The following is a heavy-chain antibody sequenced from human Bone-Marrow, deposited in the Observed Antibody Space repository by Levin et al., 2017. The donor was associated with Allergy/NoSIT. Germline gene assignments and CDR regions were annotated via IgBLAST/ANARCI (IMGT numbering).Heavy chain of an antibody. Sequence: SLKISCATAGFIFDDYAMHWVRQPPGKGLEWVAGISWNSGYTGYADSVKGRFTISRDSAENALYLHMSSLRDDDTAIYYCAKDVRAGYYALDVWGQGTRVTVSS. CDR1: GFIFDDYA. D-gene: IGHD5-24*01. V-gene: IGHV3-9*01. CDR2: ISWNSGYT. J-gene: IGHJ6*02. CDR3: AKDVRAGYYALDV.